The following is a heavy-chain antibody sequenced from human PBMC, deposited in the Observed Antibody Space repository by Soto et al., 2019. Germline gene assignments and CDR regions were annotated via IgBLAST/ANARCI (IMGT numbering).Heavy chain of an antibody. V-gene: IGHV4-39*01. CDR1: GGSISNGSYY. CDR2: ISYSGST. J-gene: IGHJ4*02. CDR3: AGHRVPSFTYPLPGVCDF. Sequence: QLQLQESGPRLVKPSETLSLTCTVSGGSISNGSYYWAWIRQSPGKGLEWIGSISYSGSTYFNPSPKSRLGASRHTATSQCSLRLRSLTAADTAVYYCAGHRVPSFTYPLPGVCDFWGQGTRVTVSS.